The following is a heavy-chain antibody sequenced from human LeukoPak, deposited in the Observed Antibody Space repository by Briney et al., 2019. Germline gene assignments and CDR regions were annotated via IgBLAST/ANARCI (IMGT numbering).Heavy chain of an antibody. J-gene: IGHJ4*02. D-gene: IGHD6-19*01. Sequence: ASVNVSCKASLYTFTAYYIHCVRQSPGQELECVGWINPNSGVTNYAQKFQAWVTMTRDKSISTAYMELSRLRSDDTAVYYCARDSGYSSGYDYWGQGTLVTVSS. CDR1: LYTFTAYY. CDR2: INPNSGVT. V-gene: IGHV1-2*04. CDR3: ARDSGYSSGYDY.